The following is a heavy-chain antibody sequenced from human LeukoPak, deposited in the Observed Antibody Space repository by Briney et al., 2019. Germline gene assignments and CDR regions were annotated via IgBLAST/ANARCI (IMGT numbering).Heavy chain of an antibody. CDR2: IYYSGST. D-gene: IGHD2-15*01. J-gene: IGHJ4*02. V-gene: IGHV4-61*08. Sequence: SETLSLTCAVSGGSISSGGYYWSWIRQPPGKGLEWIGYIYYSGSTNYNPSLKSRVTISVGTFQNQFSLKLSSVTAADTAVYYCARALYCSGGSCYSSSFDYWGQGTLVTVSS. CDR1: GGSISSGGYY. CDR3: ARALYCSGGSCYSSSFDY.